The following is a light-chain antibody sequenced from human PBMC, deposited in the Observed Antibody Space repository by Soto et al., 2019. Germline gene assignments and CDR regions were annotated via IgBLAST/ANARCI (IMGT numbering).Light chain of an antibody. CDR2: KAS. V-gene: IGKV1-8*01. CDR1: QGISSY. CDR3: QHYNSYSEA. J-gene: IGKJ1*01. Sequence: AIRMTQSPSSLSASTGDRVTITCRASQGISSYLAWYQQKPGKAPKLLIYKASTLKSGVPSRFSGSGSGTEFTLTISGLQPDDFATYYCQHYNSYSEAFGQGTKVDIK.